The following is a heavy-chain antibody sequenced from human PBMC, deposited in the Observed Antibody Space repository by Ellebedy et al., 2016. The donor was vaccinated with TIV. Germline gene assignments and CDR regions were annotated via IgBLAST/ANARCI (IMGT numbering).Heavy chain of an antibody. J-gene: IGHJ4*02. Sequence: MPSETLSLTCSVSRGSISTFYWYWVRQPAGMGLESIGRFFTCGTTKYNPSLKGRITMSIATSKNHFSLMIDSVTAADTAVYYCARGSGYYRALDFWGQGMLVTVSS. D-gene: IGHD6-25*01. CDR1: RGSISTFY. V-gene: IGHV4-4*07. CDR2: FFTCGTT. CDR3: ARGSGYYRALDF.